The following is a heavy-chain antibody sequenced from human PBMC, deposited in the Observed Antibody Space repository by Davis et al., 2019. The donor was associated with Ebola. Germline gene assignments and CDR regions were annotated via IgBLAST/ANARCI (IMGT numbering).Heavy chain of an antibody. J-gene: IGHJ4*02. CDR1: GFTFISYA. V-gene: IGHV3-49*04. Sequence: GESLKISCAASGFTFISYAMHWVRQAPGKGLEWVGFIRSKAYGGTTEYAASVKGRFTISRDDSKSIAYLQMNSLKTEDTAVYYCTRGPIVVVIVFDYWGQGTLVTVSS. CDR3: TRGPIVVVIVFDY. D-gene: IGHD2-21*01. CDR2: IRSKAYGGTT.